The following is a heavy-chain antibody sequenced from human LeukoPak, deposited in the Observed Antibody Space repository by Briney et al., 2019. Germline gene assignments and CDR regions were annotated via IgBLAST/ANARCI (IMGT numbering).Heavy chain of an antibody. CDR1: GGSISSYY. J-gene: IGHJ4*02. D-gene: IGHD4-23*01. Sequence: ASETLSLTCTVSGGSISSYYWSWIRQPPGKGLEWIGYIYYSGSTNYNPSLKSRVTISVDTSKNQFSLKLSSVTAADTAVYYCARVVTPGELDYWGQGALVTVSS. CDR2: IYYSGST. V-gene: IGHV4-59*01. CDR3: ARVVTPGELDY.